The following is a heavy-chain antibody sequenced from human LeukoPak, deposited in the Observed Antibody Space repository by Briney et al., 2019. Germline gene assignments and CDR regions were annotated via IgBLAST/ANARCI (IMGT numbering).Heavy chain of an antibody. V-gene: IGHV1-18*01. J-gene: IGHJ4*02. CDR3: ARDSIVATILLDY. CDR1: GYTFTNYG. CDR2: IIAYNGNT. D-gene: IGHD5-12*01. Sequence: GASVKVSCKASGYTFTNYGFSWVRQAPGQGLEWMGWIIAYNGNTNYAQKLQGRVTMTTDTSTSTAYMELRSLRSDVTAVYYCARDSIVATILLDYWGQGTLVTVSS.